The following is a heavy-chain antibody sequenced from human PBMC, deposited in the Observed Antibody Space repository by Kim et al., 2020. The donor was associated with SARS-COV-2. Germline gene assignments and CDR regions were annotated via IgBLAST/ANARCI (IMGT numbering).Heavy chain of an antibody. CDR3: AREASSGWRYYYYMDV. V-gene: IGHV4-59*01. CDR2: IYYSGST. CDR1: GGSISSYY. J-gene: IGHJ6*03. D-gene: IGHD6-19*01. Sequence: SETLSLTCTVSGGSISSYYWSWIRQPPGKGLEWIGYIYYSGSTNHNPSLKSRVTISVDTSKNQFSLKLSSVTAADTAVYYCAREASSGWRYYYYMDVWGKGTTVTVSS.